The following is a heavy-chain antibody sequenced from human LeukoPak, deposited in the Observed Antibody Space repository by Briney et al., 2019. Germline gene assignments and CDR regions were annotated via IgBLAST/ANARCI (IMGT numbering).Heavy chain of an antibody. CDR1: GFTFSSYW. V-gene: IGHV3-74*01. J-gene: IGHJ3*02. CDR2: INSDGSST. CDR3: ASIYWYDAFDI. Sequence: GGSLRLSCAASGFTFSSYWMHWVRQAPGKGLVWVSRINSDGSSTSYADSVKGRFTISRDNAKNTLYLQMNSLRAEDTAEYYCASIYWYDAFDIWGQGTMVTVSS. D-gene: IGHD2-8*02.